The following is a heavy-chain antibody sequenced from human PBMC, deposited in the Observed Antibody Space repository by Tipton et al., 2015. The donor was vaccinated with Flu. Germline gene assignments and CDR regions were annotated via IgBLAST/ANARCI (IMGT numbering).Heavy chain of an antibody. D-gene: IGHD3-22*01. J-gene: IGHJ6*02. V-gene: IGHV4-31*03. CDR1: GGSISSGGYY. CDR3: ARGGSGYPPGGMDV. CDR2: IYYSGST. Sequence: TLSLTCTVSGGSISSGGYYWSWIRQHPGKGLEWIGYIYYSGSTYYNPSLKSRVTISVDTSKNQFPLKLSSVTAADTAVYYCARGGSGYPPGGMDVWGQGTTVTVSS.